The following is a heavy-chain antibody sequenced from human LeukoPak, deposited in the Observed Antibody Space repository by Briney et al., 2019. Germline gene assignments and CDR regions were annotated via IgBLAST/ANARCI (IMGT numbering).Heavy chain of an antibody. V-gene: IGHV4-39*07. D-gene: IGHD6-13*01. CDR1: GGSISSSSYY. Sequence: PSETLSLTCTVSGGSISSSSYYWGWIRQPPGKGLEWIGSIYHSGSTYYNPSLKSRVTISVDTSKNQFSLKLSPVTAADTAVYYCARAYFSSWYMNWFDPWGQGTLVTVSS. CDR3: ARAYFSSWYMNWFDP. CDR2: IYHSGST. J-gene: IGHJ5*02.